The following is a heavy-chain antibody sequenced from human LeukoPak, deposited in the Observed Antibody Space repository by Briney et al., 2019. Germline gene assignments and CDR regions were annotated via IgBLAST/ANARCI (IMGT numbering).Heavy chain of an antibody. Sequence: GGSLRLSCAASGFTFSSYAMSWVRQAPGKGLEWVSAISGSGGSTHYADSVKGRFTISRGNSKNTLYLQMNSLRAEDTAVYYCAKSYYDSSGYCRDYYYYYGMDVWGQGTTVTVSS. CDR3: AKSYYDSSGYCRDYYYYYGMDV. D-gene: IGHD3-22*01. V-gene: IGHV3-23*01. J-gene: IGHJ6*02. CDR1: GFTFSSYA. CDR2: ISGSGGST.